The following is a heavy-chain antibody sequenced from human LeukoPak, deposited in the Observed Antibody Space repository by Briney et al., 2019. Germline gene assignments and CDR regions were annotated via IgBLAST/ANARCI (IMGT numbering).Heavy chain of an antibody. CDR1: GGSISSYY. J-gene: IGHJ4*02. D-gene: IGHD2-2*01. V-gene: IGHV4-59*01. CDR2: IYSSGST. Sequence: SETLSLTCTVSGGSISSYYWSWIRQPPGKGLEWIGYIYSSGSTNYNPSLKSRLTVSVDTSKNQFSLKLSSVTAADTAVYYCAREIVVVPAAYDYWGQGTLVTVSS. CDR3: AREIVVVPAAYDY.